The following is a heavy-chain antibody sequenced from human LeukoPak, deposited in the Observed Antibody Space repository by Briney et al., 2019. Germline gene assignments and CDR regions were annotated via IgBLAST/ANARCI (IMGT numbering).Heavy chain of an antibody. J-gene: IGHJ6*03. V-gene: IGHV1-2*06. CDR3: ASVEMATIHDHYYMDV. Sequence: ASVKVSXKASGYTFTGYYMHWVRQAPGQGLEWVGRINPNSGGTNYAQKFQGRVTMTRDTSISTAYMELSRLRSDDTAVYYCASVEMATIHDHYYMDVWGKGTTVTVSS. CDR1: GYTFTGYY. D-gene: IGHD5-24*01. CDR2: INPNSGGT.